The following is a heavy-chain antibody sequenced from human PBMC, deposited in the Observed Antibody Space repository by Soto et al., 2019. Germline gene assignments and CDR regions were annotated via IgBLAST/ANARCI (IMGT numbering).Heavy chain of an antibody. D-gene: IGHD3-10*01. V-gene: IGHV1-46*01. CDR3: AREGVRGYFDY. J-gene: IGHJ4*02. CDR2: INPSGGST. CDR1: GYTFTSYY. Sequence: QVQLVQSGAEVKKPGASVKVSCKASGYTFTSYYMHWVRQASGQGLEWMGIINPSGGSTSYAQKFQGRVTMTRDTSTSTVYMELSSLRSEDTAVYYCAREGVRGYFDYWGQGTLVTVSS.